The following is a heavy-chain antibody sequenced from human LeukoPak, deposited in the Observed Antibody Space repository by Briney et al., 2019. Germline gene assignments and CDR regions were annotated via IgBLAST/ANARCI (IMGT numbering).Heavy chain of an antibody. CDR2: INPSSGDT. CDR3: AREKLAYTSYYYAMDV. J-gene: IGHJ6*02. Sequence: ASVKVSCKASGYTFTGYYIHWVRQAPGQGLEWMGWINPSSGDTNYAQKFQGRVTVTRDTSISTAYMELSRLRSDDTAVYYCAREKLAYTSYYYAMDVWGQGTTVTVSS. V-gene: IGHV1-2*02. CDR1: GYTFTGYY. D-gene: IGHD1-1*01.